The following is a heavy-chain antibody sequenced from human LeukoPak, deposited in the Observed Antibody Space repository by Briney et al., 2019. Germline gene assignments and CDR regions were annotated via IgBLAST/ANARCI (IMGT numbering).Heavy chain of an antibody. CDR2: ISWNSGSI. D-gene: IGHD6-19*01. Sequence: GRSLRLSCAAFGFTFDDYAMHWARQAPGKGLEWVSGISWNSGSIGYADSVKGRFTTSRDNAKNSLYLQMNSLRAEDTAICYCAKDPYTSAPYYFDYWGQGTLVTVSS. V-gene: IGHV3-9*01. CDR1: GFTFDDYA. CDR3: AKDPYTSAPYYFDY. J-gene: IGHJ4*02.